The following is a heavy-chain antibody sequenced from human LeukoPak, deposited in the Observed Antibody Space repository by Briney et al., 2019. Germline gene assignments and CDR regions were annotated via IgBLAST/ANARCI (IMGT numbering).Heavy chain of an antibody. CDR2: IRYDGGNK. J-gene: IGHJ4*02. Sequence: PGGSLRLSCAASGFTLSNYGMHWVRQAPGKGLEWVAFIRYDGGNKYYADSVKGRFTISRDNSKNTVDLQMNSLRAEDTAVYYCAKVSYNGNFHFDYWGQGTLVTVSS. CDR1: GFTLSNYG. CDR3: AKVSYNGNFHFDY. V-gene: IGHV3-30*02. D-gene: IGHD4-23*01.